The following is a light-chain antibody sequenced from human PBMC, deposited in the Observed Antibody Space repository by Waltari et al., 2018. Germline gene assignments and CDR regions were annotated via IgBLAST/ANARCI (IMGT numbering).Light chain of an antibody. CDR2: DVS. CDR3: SSYTSSSTWV. V-gene: IGLV2-14*01. CDR1: SSDVGGYNF. Sequence: QSALTQPASVSGSPGQSITISCTGTSSDVGGYNFFSWYQQHPGKAPKLMIYDVSTRPAGVSNRFSGSKSGNTASLTISGLQAEDEADYYCSSYTSSSTWVFGGGTKLTVL. J-gene: IGLJ3*02.